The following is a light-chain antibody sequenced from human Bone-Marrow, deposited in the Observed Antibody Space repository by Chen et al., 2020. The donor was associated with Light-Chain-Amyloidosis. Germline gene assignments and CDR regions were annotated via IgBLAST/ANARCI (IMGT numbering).Light chain of an antibody. CDR2: GNS. CDR1: SSNIGAGYD. Sequence: QSVLTQPPSVSGAPGQRVTISCTGSSSNIGAGYDVHWYQQLPGTAPKLLIYGNSNRPSGVPARCSGSTSGTSASLDITVLQAEDEADYDCQSYDSSLSGVVFGGGTKLTVL. V-gene: IGLV1-40*01. CDR3: QSYDSSLSGVV. J-gene: IGLJ2*01.